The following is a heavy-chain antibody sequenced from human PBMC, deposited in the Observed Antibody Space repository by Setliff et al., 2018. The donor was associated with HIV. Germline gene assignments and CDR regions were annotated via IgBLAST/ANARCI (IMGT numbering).Heavy chain of an antibody. V-gene: IGHV5-51*01. CDR1: GYIFTHYW. D-gene: IGHD2-21*01. J-gene: IGHJ3*01. Sequence: PGESLKISCETSGYIFTHYWIGWVRQMPGKGLECMGIIYPNDFDTKYSPSFQGQVTISADRSTNTAYLEWSSLKASDTAMYYCAKAGRGIYYTGGYCYDGFDVWGQGTMVTVSS. CDR2: IYPNDFDT. CDR3: AKAGRGIYYTGGYCYDGFDV.